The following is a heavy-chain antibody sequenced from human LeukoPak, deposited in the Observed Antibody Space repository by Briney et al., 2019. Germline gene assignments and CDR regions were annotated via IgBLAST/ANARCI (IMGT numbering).Heavy chain of an antibody. CDR1: GFTFDDYA. Sequence: PGGSLRLSCAASGFTFDDYAMHWVRQAPGKGLEWVSLISGDGGSTYYADSVKGRFTISRDNSKNSLYLQMNSLKTEDTALYYCAKDQDHYGSGKTLGYWGQGTLVTVSS. CDR2: ISGDGGST. J-gene: IGHJ4*02. D-gene: IGHD3-10*01. V-gene: IGHV3-43*02. CDR3: AKDQDHYGSGKTLGY.